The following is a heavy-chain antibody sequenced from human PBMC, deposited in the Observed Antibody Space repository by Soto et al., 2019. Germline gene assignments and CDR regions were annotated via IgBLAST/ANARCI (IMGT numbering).Heavy chain of an antibody. CDR2: ISWNSGSI. CDR1: GFTFDDYA. Sequence: GGSLRLSCAASGFTFDDYAMHWVRQAPGKGLEWVSGISWNSGSIGYADSVKGRFTISRDNAKNSLYLQMNSLRAEDTALYYCAKDMYGSGGSCYDYWGQGTLVTVSS. J-gene: IGHJ4*02. CDR3: AKDMYGSGGSCYDY. D-gene: IGHD2-15*01. V-gene: IGHV3-9*01.